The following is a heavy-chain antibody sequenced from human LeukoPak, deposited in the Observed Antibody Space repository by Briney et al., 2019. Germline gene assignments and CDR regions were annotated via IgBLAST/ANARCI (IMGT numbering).Heavy chain of an antibody. J-gene: IGHJ4*02. D-gene: IGHD3-3*01. CDR2: IYYSGST. Sequence: PSETLSLTCTVSGGSISSSSHYWGWIRQPPGKGLEWIVSIYYSGSTYYNPSLKSRVTISVDTSKNQFSLKLSSVTAADTAVYYCARLRSRSYYDFWSGYSEADYWGQGTLVTVSS. CDR1: GGSISSSSHY. V-gene: IGHV4-39*01. CDR3: ARLRSRSYYDFWSGYSEADY.